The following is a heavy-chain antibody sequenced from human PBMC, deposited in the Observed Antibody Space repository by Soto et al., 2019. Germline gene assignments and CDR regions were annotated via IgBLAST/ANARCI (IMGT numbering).Heavy chain of an antibody. J-gene: IGHJ4*02. Sequence: SVKVSCKALGNTFTYRYLHWVRQAPGRALEWMGWITPFSGDVHYAQKFQERVTITRDRSINTAYMQMSSLRSEDTAMYFCASGGAGSGPFTWELPDHWGQGTLVTVSS. D-gene: IGHD1-26*01. CDR1: GNTFTYRY. CDR3: ASGGAGSGPFTWELPDH. V-gene: IGHV1-45*02. CDR2: ITPFSGDV.